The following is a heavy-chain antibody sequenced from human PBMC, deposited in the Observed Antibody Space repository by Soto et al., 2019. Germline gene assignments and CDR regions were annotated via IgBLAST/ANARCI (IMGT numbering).Heavy chain of an antibody. CDR1: GFSLSTSGMC. Sequence: ESGPTLVNPTQTLTLTCTFSGFSLSTSGMCVSWIRQPPGKALEWLALIDWDDDKYYSTSLKTRLTISKDTSKNQVVLTMTNMDSVDTATYYCAREYYYDSSGYYYYYGMDVWGQGTTVTVSS. D-gene: IGHD3-22*01. CDR3: AREYYYDSSGYYYYYGMDV. J-gene: IGHJ6*02. CDR2: IDWDDDK. V-gene: IGHV2-70*01.